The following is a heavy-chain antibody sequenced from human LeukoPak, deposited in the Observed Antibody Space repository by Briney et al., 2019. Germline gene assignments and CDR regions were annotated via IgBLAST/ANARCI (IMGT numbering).Heavy chain of an antibody. Sequence: GSPRLSSAPSVVTPSSIFMRGVRQAPGERLEWVTGIYSDCTTDFADSVKGRFTISRDNSKNALYRHMNSLRVEDTAVYYCARDYPSFDYWGQGTLVTVSS. CDR1: VVTPSSIF. CDR3: ARDYPSFDY. V-gene: IGHV3-53*01. CDR2: IYSDCTT. J-gene: IGHJ4*02.